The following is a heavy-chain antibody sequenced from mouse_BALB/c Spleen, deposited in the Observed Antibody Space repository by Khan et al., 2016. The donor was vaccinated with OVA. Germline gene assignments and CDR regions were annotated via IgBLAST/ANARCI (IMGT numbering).Heavy chain of an antibody. J-gene: IGHJ2*01. CDR3: ATTRLYYRYSFFDS. D-gene: IGHD2-14*01. Sequence: EVQLQESGPGLVKPSQSLSLTCTVTGCSITSDYAWNWIRQFPGNRLEWMGYISYSGSTNYNPSLKSRISITRDTSKNQFFLPLNSFTTEDTATYSGATTRLYYRYSFFDSGGQGTTLTVCS. CDR2: ISYSGST. V-gene: IGHV3-2*02. CDR1: GCSITSDYA.